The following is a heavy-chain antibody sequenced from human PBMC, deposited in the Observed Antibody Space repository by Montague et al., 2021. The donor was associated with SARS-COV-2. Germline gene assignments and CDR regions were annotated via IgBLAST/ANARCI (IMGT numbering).Heavy chain of an antibody. CDR3: ARMIYDGSSWYIDL. D-gene: IGHD3-10*01. J-gene: IGHJ2*01. V-gene: IGHV2-26*01. CDR2: IFSDDDP. Sequence: PALVKPTQTLTLTCTVSGFSLRNTAMCVSWIRQPPGKALEWLAHIFSDDDPSYSTSLKSRLTISRDTSRSQVVLTMTNMGPLDTATYYCARMIYDGSSWYIDLWGRGTLVSVSS. CDR1: GFSLRNTAMC.